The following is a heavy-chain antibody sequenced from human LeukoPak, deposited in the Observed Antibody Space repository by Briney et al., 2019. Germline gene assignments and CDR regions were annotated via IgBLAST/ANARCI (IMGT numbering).Heavy chain of an antibody. CDR3: AREGGSYSNYFDY. D-gene: IGHD1-26*01. CDR2: ISGSGGST. Sequence: PGGSLRLSCAASGFTFSSYAMSWVRQGPGKGLEWVSGISGSGGSTYYADSVKGRFTISRDNSRNTLYLQMNSLKAEDTAIYYCAREGGSYSNYFDYWGQGTLVTVSS. V-gene: IGHV3-23*01. J-gene: IGHJ4*02. CDR1: GFTFSSYA.